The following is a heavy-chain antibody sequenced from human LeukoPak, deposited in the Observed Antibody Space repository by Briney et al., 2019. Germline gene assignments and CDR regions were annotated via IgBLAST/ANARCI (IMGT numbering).Heavy chain of an antibody. CDR3: ASGGLSYYDSSGYYDY. CDR2: ISSSSSYI. Sequence: GGSLRPSCAASGFTFSSYGMHWVRQAPGKGLEWVSSISSSSSYIYYADSVKGRFTILRDNAKNSLYLQMNSLRAEDTAVYYCASGGLSYYDSSGYYDYWGQGTLVTVSS. J-gene: IGHJ4*02. D-gene: IGHD3-22*01. V-gene: IGHV3-21*01. CDR1: GFTFSSYG.